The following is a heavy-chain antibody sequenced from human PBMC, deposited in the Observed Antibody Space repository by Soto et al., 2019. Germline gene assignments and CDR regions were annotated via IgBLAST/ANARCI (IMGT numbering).Heavy chain of an antibody. D-gene: IGHD5-12*01. J-gene: IGHJ4*02. CDR2: IWYDGSNK. V-gene: IGHV3-33*01. Sequence: GGSLRLSCAASGFTFSSYGMHWVRQAPGKGLEWVAVIWYDGSNKYYADSVKGRFTISRDNSKNTLYLQMNSLRAEDTAVYYCARENSGYDCFDYWGQGTLVTVSS. CDR3: ARENSGYDCFDY. CDR1: GFTFSSYG.